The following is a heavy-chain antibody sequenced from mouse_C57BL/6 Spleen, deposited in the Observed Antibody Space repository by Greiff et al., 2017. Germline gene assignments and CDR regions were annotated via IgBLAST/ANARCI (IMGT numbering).Heavy chain of an antibody. J-gene: IGHJ2*01. CDR1: GYSITSGYY. D-gene: IGHD4-1*01. CDR2: ISYDGSN. V-gene: IGHV3-6*01. Sequence: EVKLMESGPGLVKPSQSLSLTCSVTGYSITSGYYWNWIRQFPGNKLEWMGYISYDGSNNYNPSLKNRISITRDTSKNQFFLKLNSVTTEDTATYYCARRGTVYFDYWGQGTTLTVSS. CDR3: ARRGTVYFDY.